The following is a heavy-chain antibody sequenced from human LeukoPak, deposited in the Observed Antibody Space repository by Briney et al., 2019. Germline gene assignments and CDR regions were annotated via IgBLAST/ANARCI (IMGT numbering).Heavy chain of an antibody. J-gene: IGHJ4*02. CDR3: AKSVITMIVVGLDY. D-gene: IGHD3-22*01. CDR1: GFTFSSYG. CDR2: IRYDGSNK. V-gene: IGHV3-30*02. Sequence: GGSLRLSCAASGFTFSSYGMHWVRQAPGKGLEWGAFIRYDGSNKYYADSVKGRFTISRDNSKNTLYLQMNSLRAEDTAVYYRAKSVITMIVVGLDYWGQGTLVTVSS.